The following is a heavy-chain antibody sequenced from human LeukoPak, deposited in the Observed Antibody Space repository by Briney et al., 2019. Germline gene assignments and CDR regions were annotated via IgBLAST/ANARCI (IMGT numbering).Heavy chain of an antibody. CDR2: ISSSSSYI. J-gene: IGHJ3*02. Sequence: GGPLRLSCAASGFTFSSYSMNWVRQAPGKGLEWVSSISSSSSYIYYADSVKGRFTISRDNAKNSLYLQMNSLRAEDTAVYYCARGTMKYRAFDIWGQGTMVTVSS. CDR3: ARGTMKYRAFDI. CDR1: GFTFSSYS. D-gene: IGHD3-22*01. V-gene: IGHV3-21*01.